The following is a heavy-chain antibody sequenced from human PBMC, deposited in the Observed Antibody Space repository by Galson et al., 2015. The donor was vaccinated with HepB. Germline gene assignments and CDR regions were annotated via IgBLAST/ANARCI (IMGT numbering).Heavy chain of an antibody. V-gene: IGHV3-53*04. CDR1: GFTVSSNY. CDR3: ARAADGAGYDILTGYYYDY. D-gene: IGHD3-9*01. J-gene: IGHJ4*02. Sequence: ALRLSCAASGFTVSSNYMSWVRQAPGKGLEWVSVIYSGGSTYYADSVKGRFTISRHNSKNTLYLQMNSLRAEDTAVYYCARAADGAGYDILTGYYYDYWGQGTLVTVSS. CDR2: IYSGGST.